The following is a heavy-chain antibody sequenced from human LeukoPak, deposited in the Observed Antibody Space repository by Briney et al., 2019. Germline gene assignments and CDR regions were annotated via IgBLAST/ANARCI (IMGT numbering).Heavy chain of an antibody. CDR2: INPNSGET. Sequence: ASVKVSCKTSGYTFTASYMHWVRQAPGQGLEWMGWINPNSGETNYAPKLQGRVTMTRDTSISTAYMEVTRLTSDDTAIYYCARVLGSRVDPWGQGTLVTVSS. V-gene: IGHV1-2*02. CDR3: ARVLGSRVDP. J-gene: IGHJ5*02. CDR1: GYTFTASY.